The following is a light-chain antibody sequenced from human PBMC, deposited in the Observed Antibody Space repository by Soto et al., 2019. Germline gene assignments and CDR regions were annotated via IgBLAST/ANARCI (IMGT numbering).Light chain of an antibody. Sequence: DIQMTQSPSTLSASVGDRVTITCRASQSISSWLAWYQQKPGKAPKLLIYDASSLQSGVPSRFSGSGSGTDFTLTISSLQPEDFATYYCQQSYSTPVFGQGTRLEIK. J-gene: IGKJ5*01. CDR2: DAS. V-gene: IGKV1-39*01. CDR3: QQSYSTPV. CDR1: QSISSW.